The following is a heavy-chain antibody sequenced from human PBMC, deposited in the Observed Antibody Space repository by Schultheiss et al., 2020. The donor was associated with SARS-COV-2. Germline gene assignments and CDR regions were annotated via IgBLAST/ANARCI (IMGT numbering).Heavy chain of an antibody. V-gene: IGHV3-48*03. CDR1: GFIFSNYE. J-gene: IGHJ4*02. CDR3: ARAAIVTTAMAQHFDH. Sequence: GESLKISCAASGFIFSNYEMNWVRQAPGKGLEWVSYISSSGSPIYYADSLKGRFTISRDNAKNSLYLQMNSLRAEDTAVYYCARAAIVTTAMAQHFDHWGQGTLVTVSS. D-gene: IGHD5-18*01. CDR2: ISSSGSPI.